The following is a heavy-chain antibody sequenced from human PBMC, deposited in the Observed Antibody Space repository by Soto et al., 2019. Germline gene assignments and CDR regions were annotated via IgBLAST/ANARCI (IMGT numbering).Heavy chain of an antibody. V-gene: IGHV1-2*02. D-gene: IGHD2-15*01. J-gene: IGHJ6*02. CDR3: ARQGKSYIAPSDSYGMDV. CDR2: INPHSGET. Sequence: GASVKVSCKSSGYAFLNYFVHWVRQAPGQGLEWMGWINPHSGETFYARKFQGRVTMTRDRSLYTVFMDLTRLTSNDTALYFCARQGKSYIAPSDSYGMDVWGLGTSVTVSS. CDR1: GYAFLNYF.